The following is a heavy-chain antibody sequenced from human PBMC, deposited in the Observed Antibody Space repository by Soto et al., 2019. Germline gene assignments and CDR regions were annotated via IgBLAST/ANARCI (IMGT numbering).Heavy chain of an antibody. CDR1: GYTFTSYG. V-gene: IGHV1-18*01. CDR2: ISAYNGNT. J-gene: IGHJ5*02. CDR3: ARKVVVPAAYGVAWFDP. Sequence: QVQLVQSGAEVKKPGASVKVSCKASGYTFTSYGISWVRQAPGQGLEWMGWISAYNGNTNYAQKLQGRVTMTTDTPPCTAYMELRSLRSDDTAVYYCARKVVVPAAYGVAWFDPWRQATLVSVSS. D-gene: IGHD2-2*01.